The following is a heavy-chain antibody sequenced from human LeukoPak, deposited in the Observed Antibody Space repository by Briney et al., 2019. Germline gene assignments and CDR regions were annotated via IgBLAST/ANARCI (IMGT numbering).Heavy chain of an antibody. CDR1: GGSFSGYY. CDR2: INHSEST. J-gene: IGHJ4*02. V-gene: IGHV4-34*01. D-gene: IGHD3-10*01. Sequence: PSETLSLTCAVYGGSFSGYYWSWIRQPPGKGLEWIGEINHSESTNYNPSLKSRVTISVDTSKNQFSLKLSSVTAADTAVYYCARYYGSGSYHATSFDYWGQGTLVTVSS. CDR3: ARYYGSGSYHATSFDY.